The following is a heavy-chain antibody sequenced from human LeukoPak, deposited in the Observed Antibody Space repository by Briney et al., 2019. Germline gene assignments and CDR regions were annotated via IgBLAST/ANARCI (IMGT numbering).Heavy chain of an antibody. CDR2: INAGNGNT. CDR3: ATRVGGSRGRPFDY. V-gene: IGHV1-3*01. CDR1: GYTFTSYA. J-gene: IGHJ4*02. D-gene: IGHD3-16*01. Sequence: ASVKVSCKASGYTFTSYAVHWVRQAPGQRLEWMGWINAGNGNTKYSQKFQGRVTMTEDTSTDTAYMELSSLRSEDTAVYYCATRVGGSRGRPFDYWGQGTLVTVSS.